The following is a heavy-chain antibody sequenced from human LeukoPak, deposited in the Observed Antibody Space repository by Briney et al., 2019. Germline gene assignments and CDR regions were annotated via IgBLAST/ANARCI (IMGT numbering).Heavy chain of an antibody. CDR2: IYYSGST. Sequence: SETLSLTCTVSGGSISTYYWSWIRQPPGKGLEWIGYIYYSGSTNYNPSLKSRVTISVDTSKNQFSLKLSSVTAADTAVYYCARAGVRGGYYFDYWGQGTLVTVSS. D-gene: IGHD3-10*01. CDR3: ARAGVRGGYYFDY. J-gene: IGHJ4*02. V-gene: IGHV4-59*08. CDR1: GGSISTYY.